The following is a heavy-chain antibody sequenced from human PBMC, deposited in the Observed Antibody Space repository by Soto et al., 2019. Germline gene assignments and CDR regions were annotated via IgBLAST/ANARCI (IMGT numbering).Heavy chain of an antibody. CDR2: VKGDESTI. CDR1: GFTFSDYW. Sequence: EVQVVESGGGLVQPGGSLRLSCAASGFTFSDYWIHWVRQAPGKGLVWLSRVKGDESTINYADSVKGRFTISRDNAKNTVYLEMNSLRAEDTAVYYCARGIRNYYGMDVWGRGTTVTVSS. V-gene: IGHV3-74*01. J-gene: IGHJ6*02. D-gene: IGHD5-18*01. CDR3: ARGIRNYYGMDV.